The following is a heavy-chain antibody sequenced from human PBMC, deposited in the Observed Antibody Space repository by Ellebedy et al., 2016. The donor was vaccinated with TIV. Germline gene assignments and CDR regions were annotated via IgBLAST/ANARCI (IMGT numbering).Heavy chain of an antibody. Sequence: ASVKVSXXASPYTFASNFMHWVRQAPGQGLEWMGVINTGGCGTSYAQEFQGRVTVARDTSTSTVYMELSSLRSEDTAIYFCASEGYCSGATCSGGFDMWGQGTMVAVSS. CDR3: ASEGYCSGATCSGGFDM. CDR2: INTGGCGT. CDR1: PYTFASNF. V-gene: IGHV1-46*01. D-gene: IGHD2-2*01. J-gene: IGHJ3*02.